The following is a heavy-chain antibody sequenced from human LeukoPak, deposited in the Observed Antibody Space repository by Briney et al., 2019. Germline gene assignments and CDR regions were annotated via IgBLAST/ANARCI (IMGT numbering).Heavy chain of an antibody. V-gene: IGHV3-23*01. D-gene: IGHD2-2*01. CDR1: GFTFTNYA. CDR3: ARGAVIPAARGGAFDI. Sequence: PGGSLRLSCAASGFTFTNYALSWVRQAPGKGLEWVSVISGGGTDTYYADSVKGRFTISRDNSKNMLYLQMNSLRADDTAVYYCARGAVIPAARGGAFDIWGQGTMVTVSS. J-gene: IGHJ3*02. CDR2: ISGGGTDT.